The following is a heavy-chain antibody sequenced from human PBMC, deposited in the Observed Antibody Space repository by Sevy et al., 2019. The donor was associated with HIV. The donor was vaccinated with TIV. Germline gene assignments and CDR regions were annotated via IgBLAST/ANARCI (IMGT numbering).Heavy chain of an antibody. Sequence: GGSLRLSCAASGFTFSTYTMNWVRQAPGKGLEWDSAISGSGGSTYYADSVKGRFTISRDKSKNTLYLQMNSLRAEDTAVYYCAKGDSTFYGMDVWGQGTTVIVSS. CDR3: AKGDSTFYGMDV. CDR2: ISGSGGST. J-gene: IGHJ6*02. D-gene: IGHD2-2*01. V-gene: IGHV3-23*01. CDR1: GFTFSTYT.